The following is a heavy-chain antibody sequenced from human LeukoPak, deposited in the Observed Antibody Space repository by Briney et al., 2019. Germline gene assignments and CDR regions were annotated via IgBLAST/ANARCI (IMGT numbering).Heavy chain of an antibody. Sequence: SQTLSLTCTVSGGSISSGGYYWSWIRQHPGKGLEWIGYIYYSGSTYYNPSLKSRVTISVDTSKNQFSLELSSVTAADTAVYYCARDRYGSGSWWFDPWGQGTLVTVSS. J-gene: IGHJ5*02. CDR2: IYYSGST. V-gene: IGHV4-31*03. CDR3: ARDRYGSGSWWFDP. D-gene: IGHD3-10*01. CDR1: GGSISSGGYY.